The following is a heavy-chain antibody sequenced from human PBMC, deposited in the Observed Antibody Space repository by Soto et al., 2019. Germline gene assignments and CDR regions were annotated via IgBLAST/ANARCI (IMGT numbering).Heavy chain of an antibody. CDR2: IDPSDSYT. CDR3: ATGCSGGSCFSGMHYYYYYGMDV. CDR1: GYSFTSYW. V-gene: IGHV5-10-1*01. J-gene: IGHJ6*02. D-gene: IGHD2-15*01. Sequence: GESLKISCKGSGYSFTSYWISWVRQMPGKGLEWMGRIDPSDSYTNYSPSFQGHVTISADKSISTAYLQWSSLKASDTAMYYCATGCSGGSCFSGMHYYYYYGMDVWGQGTTVTV.